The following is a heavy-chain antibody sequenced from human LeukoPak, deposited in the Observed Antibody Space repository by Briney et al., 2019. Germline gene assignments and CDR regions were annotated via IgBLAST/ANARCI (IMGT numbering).Heavy chain of an antibody. V-gene: IGHV4-34*01. Sequence: SETLSLTCAVYGGSFNSYYWSWIRQPPGKGLEWIGEINHSGSTNYNPSLKSRVTISVDTSKDQFSLKLRSVTAADTAVYYCARTPIYYFDNSGYYNWGQGTLVTVSS. D-gene: IGHD3-22*01. CDR3: ARTPIYYFDNSGYYN. CDR1: GGSFNSYY. J-gene: IGHJ4*02. CDR2: INHSGST.